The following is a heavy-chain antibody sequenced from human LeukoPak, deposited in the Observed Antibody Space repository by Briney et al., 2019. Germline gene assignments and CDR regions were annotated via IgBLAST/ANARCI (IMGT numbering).Heavy chain of an antibody. D-gene: IGHD3-3*01. CDR3: AKSRLSIFGVVMAGPDY. J-gene: IGHJ4*02. CDR2: FSVCGGST. V-gene: IGHV3-23*01. CDR1: GFTFSSHA. Sequence: GGSLRLSWAAAGFTFSSHAMSWVRQAQGKGPEWVSAFSVCGGSTYYEDSVKGRFTISRDNSKNTLYVQMNSLSVEDSAVYYCAKSRLSIFGVVMAGPDYWGQGTLVTVSS.